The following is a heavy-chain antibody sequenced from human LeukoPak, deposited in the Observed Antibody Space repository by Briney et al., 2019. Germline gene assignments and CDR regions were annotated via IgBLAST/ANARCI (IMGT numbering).Heavy chain of an antibody. D-gene: IGHD1-26*01. CDR3: ARDLEGASHLDY. Sequence: GGSLRLSCAASGFTFSSYAMHWVRQAPGKGLEWVAVISYDGSNKYYADSVKGRFTISRDNSKNTLYLQMNSLRAEDTAVYYCARDLEGASHLDYWGQGTLVTVSS. V-gene: IGHV3-30-3*01. CDR2: ISYDGSNK. CDR1: GFTFSSYA. J-gene: IGHJ4*02.